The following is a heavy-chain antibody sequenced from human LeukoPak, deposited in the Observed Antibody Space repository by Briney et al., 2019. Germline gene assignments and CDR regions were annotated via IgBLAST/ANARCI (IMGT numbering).Heavy chain of an antibody. CDR3: SSGRIPAYYFDY. V-gene: IGHV3-33*08. Sequence: GGSLRLSCAASGFTFSSYGMHWVRQAPGKGLEWVAFIWYDGSNKYYADSVKGRFTISRDNSKNTLYLQMNGLRAEDTAVYYCSSGRIPAYYFDYWGRGTLVTVSS. CDR1: GFTFSSYG. CDR2: IWYDGSNK. D-gene: IGHD1-26*01. J-gene: IGHJ4*02.